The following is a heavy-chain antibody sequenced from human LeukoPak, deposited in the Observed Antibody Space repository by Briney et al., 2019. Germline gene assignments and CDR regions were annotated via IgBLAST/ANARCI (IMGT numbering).Heavy chain of an antibody. CDR3: ARDLTVTTFDY. V-gene: IGHV1-18*01. Sequence: GASVKVSCKASGYTFTSYGSSWVRQAPGQGLEGMGWISAYNGNTNYAQKLQGRVTMTTDTSTSTAYMELRSLRSDDTAVYYCARDLTVTTFDYWGQGTLVTVSS. J-gene: IGHJ4*02. D-gene: IGHD4-17*01. CDR2: ISAYNGNT. CDR1: GYTFTSYG.